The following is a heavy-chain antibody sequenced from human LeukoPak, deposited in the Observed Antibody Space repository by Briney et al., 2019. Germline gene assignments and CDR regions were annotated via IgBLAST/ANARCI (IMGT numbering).Heavy chain of an antibody. J-gene: IGHJ1*01. V-gene: IGHV3-23*01. Sequence: GGSLRLSCAASGFTFSTYAMSWVRQAPGKGLEWVSGISDSGGKTDYVDSVKGRFTVSRDNSKNTLYLQMDSLRDEDTAIYYCAKGLWHSISAGDCWGQGTLVTVSS. CDR3: AKGLWHSISAGDC. D-gene: IGHD1-14*01. CDR1: GFTFSTYA. CDR2: ISDSGGKT.